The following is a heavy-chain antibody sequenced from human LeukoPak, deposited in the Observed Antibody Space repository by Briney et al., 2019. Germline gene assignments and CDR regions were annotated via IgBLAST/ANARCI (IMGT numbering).Heavy chain of an antibody. Sequence: GGSLRLSCAASGFNFGGYEMNWVRQTPGKGLQWVSCISSSGNLIHYADSVKGRFTFSRDNARNSLYLQMNSLRADDTAIYYCAREGGWNDFDYWGQGTLVTVSS. D-gene: IGHD1-1*01. CDR3: AREGGWNDFDY. CDR2: ISSSGNLI. CDR1: GFNFGGYE. V-gene: IGHV3-48*03. J-gene: IGHJ4*02.